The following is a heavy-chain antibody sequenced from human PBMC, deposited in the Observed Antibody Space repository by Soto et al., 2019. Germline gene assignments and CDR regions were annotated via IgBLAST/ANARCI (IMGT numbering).Heavy chain of an antibody. CDR1: GYTFSSYY. J-gene: IGHJ6*02. CDR2: INPSGGST. CDR3: ARTSIYYYGMDV. V-gene: IGHV1-46*01. Sequence: ASVKVSCKASGYTFSSYYMHWVRQAPGQGLEWMGIINPSGGSTSYAQKFQGWVTMTRDTSISTAYMELSRLRSDDTAVYYCARTSIYYYGMDVWGQGTTVTVSS. D-gene: IGHD3-10*01.